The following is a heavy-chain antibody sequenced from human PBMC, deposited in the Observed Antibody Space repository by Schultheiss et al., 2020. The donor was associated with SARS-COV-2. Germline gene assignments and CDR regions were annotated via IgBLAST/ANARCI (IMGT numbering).Heavy chain of an antibody. V-gene: IGHV3-11*05. CDR1: GFTFSDYY. CDR2: ISSSSSYT. D-gene: IGHD6-19*01. CDR3: ATAPYTSGWFDY. J-gene: IGHJ4*02. Sequence: GGSLRLSCAASGFTFSDYYMSWIRQAPGKGLEWVSYISSSSSYTNHADSLYLQMNSLRAEDTAVYYCATAPYTSGWFDYWGRGTLVTVSS.